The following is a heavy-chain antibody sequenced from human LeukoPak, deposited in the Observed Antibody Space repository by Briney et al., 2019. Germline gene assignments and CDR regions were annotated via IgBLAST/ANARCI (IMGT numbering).Heavy chain of an antibody. V-gene: IGHV1-69*05. CDR1: GGTFSSYA. CDR2: IIPIFGTA. Sequence: GASVKVSCKASGGTFSSYAISWVRQAPGQGLEWMGGIIPIFGTANYAQKFQGRVTITTDESTSTAYMELSSLRSEDTAVYYCAREAVERGYYYMDVWGKGTTVTVSS. J-gene: IGHJ6*03. D-gene: IGHD2-15*01. CDR3: AREAVERGYYYMDV.